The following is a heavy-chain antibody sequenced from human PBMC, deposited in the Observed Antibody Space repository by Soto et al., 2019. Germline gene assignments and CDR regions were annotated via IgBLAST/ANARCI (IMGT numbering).Heavy chain of an antibody. CDR1: GYTFTSYG. V-gene: IGHV1-18*01. J-gene: IGHJ6*02. Sequence: ASVKVSCKASGYTFTSYGISWVRQAPGQGLEWMGWISAYNGNTNYAQKLQGRVTMTTDTSTSTAYMELRSLRSDATVVYYCARETGGWSSPRGMDVWGQGTTVTVSS. D-gene: IGHD6-19*01. CDR2: ISAYNGNT. CDR3: ARETGGWSSPRGMDV.